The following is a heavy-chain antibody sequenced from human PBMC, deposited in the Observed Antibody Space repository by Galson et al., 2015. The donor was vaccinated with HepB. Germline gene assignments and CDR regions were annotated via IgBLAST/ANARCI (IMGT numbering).Heavy chain of an antibody. CDR3: TTDPYFGHFWSWGMF. Sequence: SLRLSCAASGFAFDSHAMSWVRQAPGRGLEWVGRIKSKTDGETTDYGAPVKSRFSISRDDPKNTLYLEMTGLKTEDTAIYYCTTDPYFGHFWSWGMFWCQGTLVTVSS. V-gene: IGHV3-15*01. J-gene: IGHJ4*02. CDR2: IKSKTDGETT. CDR1: GFAFDSHA. D-gene: IGHD3-16*01.